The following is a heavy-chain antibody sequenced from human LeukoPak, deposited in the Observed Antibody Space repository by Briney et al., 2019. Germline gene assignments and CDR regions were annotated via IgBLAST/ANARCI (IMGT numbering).Heavy chain of an antibody. CDR1: GGSISSSSYY. V-gene: IGHV4-39*07. J-gene: IGHJ1*01. CDR2: IYYSGST. Sequence: SETLSLTCTVSGGSISSSSYYWGWIRQPPGKGLEWIGSIYYSGSTYYNPSLKSRVTISVDTSKNQFSLKLSSVTAADTAVYYCARETIAVAGRSKYFRHWGQGTLVTVSS. CDR3: ARETIAVAGRSKYFRH. D-gene: IGHD6-19*01.